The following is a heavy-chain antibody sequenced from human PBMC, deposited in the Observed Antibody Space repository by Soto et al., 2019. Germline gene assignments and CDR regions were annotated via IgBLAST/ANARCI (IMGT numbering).Heavy chain of an antibody. CDR3: ARGGAGRRSGRMGAFDI. CDR1: GFTVSSNY. V-gene: IGHV3-53*01. J-gene: IGHJ3*02. D-gene: IGHD6-19*01. CDR2: IYSGSTI. Sequence: GGSLRLSCAASGFTVSSNYMSWVRQAPGKGLEWVSVIYSGSTIYYADSVKGRFTISRDNAKNSLYLQMNSLRAEDTAVYYCARGGAGRRSGRMGAFDIWGQGTMVTVSS.